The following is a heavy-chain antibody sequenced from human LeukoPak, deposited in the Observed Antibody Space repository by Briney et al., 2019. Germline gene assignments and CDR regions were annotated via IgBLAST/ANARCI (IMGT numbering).Heavy chain of an antibody. CDR3: ARAMVRGALSQFDP. Sequence: SETLSLTCTVSGGSISSYYWSWIRQPPGKGLEWIGYIYYSGSTNYNPSLKSRVTISVDTSKNQFSLKLSSVTAADTAVYYCARAMVRGALSQFDPWGQGTLVTVSS. J-gene: IGHJ5*02. V-gene: IGHV4-59*01. CDR1: GGSISSYY. CDR2: IYYSGST. D-gene: IGHD3-10*01.